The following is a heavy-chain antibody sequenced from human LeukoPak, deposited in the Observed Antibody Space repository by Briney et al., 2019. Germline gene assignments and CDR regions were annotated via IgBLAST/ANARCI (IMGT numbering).Heavy chain of an antibody. D-gene: IGHD3-10*01. V-gene: IGHV4-39*07. CDR1: GGSISSSTYY. J-gene: IGHJ4*02. Sequence: SETLSLTCIISGGSISSSTYYWGWIRQPPGKGLEWIGTLSYSGKTYYNPSLKSRVTISVDTSKNQFSLKLSSVTAADTAVYYRARCKPTNRRYYGSGSYYPNAGTLDYWGQGTLVTVSS. CDR3: ARCKPTNRRYYGSGSYYPNAGTLDY. CDR2: LSYSGKT.